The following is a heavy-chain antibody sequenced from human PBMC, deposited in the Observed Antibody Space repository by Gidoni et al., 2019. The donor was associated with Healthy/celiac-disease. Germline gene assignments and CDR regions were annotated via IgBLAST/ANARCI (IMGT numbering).Heavy chain of an antibody. V-gene: IGHV3-48*02. J-gene: IGHJ4*02. CDR2: ISSSSSTI. Sequence: EVQLVESGGGLVQPGGSLRLSCGASGFTFSSYSMNWVGQAPGKGREWVSYISSSSSTIYYADSVKGRFTISRDNAKISLYLQMNSLSDEDTAVYYCAIAGAVTLDYWGQGTLVTVSS. CDR1: GFTFSSYS. CDR3: AIAGAVTLDY. D-gene: IGHD4-17*01.